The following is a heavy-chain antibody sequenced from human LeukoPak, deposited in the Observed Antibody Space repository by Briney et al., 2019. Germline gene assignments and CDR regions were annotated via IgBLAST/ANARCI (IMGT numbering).Heavy chain of an antibody. D-gene: IGHD6-25*01. CDR2: ISHSGST. J-gene: IGHJ4*02. CDR1: GWSFSGYC. V-gene: IGHV4-34*01. Sequence: PSETLSLTCAAYGWSFSGYCLSWIRQPPGKGLEWIAGISHSGSTTYNPSLMSRVTISVDATKNHLSLLLSTRTAADTTVYYYARASLQADRLSAAYFFDYWGQGTLVTVSS. CDR3: ARASLQADRLSAAYFFDY.